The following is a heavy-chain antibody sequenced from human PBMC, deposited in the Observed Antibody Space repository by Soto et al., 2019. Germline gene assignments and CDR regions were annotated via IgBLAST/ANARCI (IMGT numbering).Heavy chain of an antibody. Sequence: GGSLRLSCAASGFTFSSYSMNWVRQAPGKGLEWVSYISSSSSTIYYADSVKGRFTISRDNAKNSLYLQMNSLRDEDTAVYYCARDRSTMIVEAFDPWGQGTLVTVSS. V-gene: IGHV3-48*02. J-gene: IGHJ5*02. D-gene: IGHD3-22*01. CDR3: ARDRSTMIVEAFDP. CDR1: GFTFSSYS. CDR2: ISSSSSTI.